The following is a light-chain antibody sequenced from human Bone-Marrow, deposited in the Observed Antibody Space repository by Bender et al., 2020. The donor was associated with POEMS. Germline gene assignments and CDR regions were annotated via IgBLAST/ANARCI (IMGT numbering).Light chain of an antibody. CDR1: KLEDKY. CDR2: QDT. CDR3: QAWDSSTAI. J-gene: IGLJ2*01. Sequence: LTQLPSVSVSPGQTATITCSGNKLEDKYSCWYQQKPGQSPVLVIYQDTKRPSGIPERFSGSNSGNTATLTISGTQAMDEADYFCQAWDSSTAIFGGGTRLTVL. V-gene: IGLV3-1*01.